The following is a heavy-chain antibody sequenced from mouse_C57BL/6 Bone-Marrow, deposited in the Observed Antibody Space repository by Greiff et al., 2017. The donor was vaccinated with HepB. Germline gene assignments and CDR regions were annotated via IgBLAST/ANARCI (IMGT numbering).Heavy chain of an antibody. J-gene: IGHJ4*01. Sequence: VQLKESGGGLVKPGGSLKLSCAASGFTFSDYGMHWVRQAPEKGLEWVAYISSGSSTIYYADTVKGRFTIARDNAKNPLFLQMTKLRSEDTARYYCAMSIAVVARGYAMDYWGQGTSVTVSS. D-gene: IGHD1-1*01. CDR2: ISSGSSTI. CDR1: GFTFSDYG. CDR3: AMSIAVVARGYAMDY. V-gene: IGHV5-17*01.